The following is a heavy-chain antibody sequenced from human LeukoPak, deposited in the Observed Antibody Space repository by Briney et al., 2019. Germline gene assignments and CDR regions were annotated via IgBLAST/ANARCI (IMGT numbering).Heavy chain of an antibody. CDR1: GYTFTSHY. CDR2: MNPNSGNR. Sequence: ASVKVSCKASGYTFTSHYINWVRQATGPGLEWMGWMNPNSGNRGYAQKFQGRVTITRNTSISTAYTELSSLRSEDTAVYYCARVTSIAARAHFGYWGQGTLVTVSS. CDR3: ARVTSIAARAHFGY. D-gene: IGHD6-6*01. V-gene: IGHV1-8*03. J-gene: IGHJ4*02.